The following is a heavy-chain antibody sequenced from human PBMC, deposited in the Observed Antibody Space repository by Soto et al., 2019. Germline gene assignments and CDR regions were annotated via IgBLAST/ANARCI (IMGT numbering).Heavy chain of an antibody. Sequence: QVQLQESGPGLVKPSETLSLTCTVSGGSISSYYWSWIRQPPGKGLEWIGYIYYSGSTNYNPSLKRGAXLSXDXFKNQFSLKLSSVTAADTAVYYCARGIRFLDSWFDPWGQGTLVTVSS. CDR1: GGSISSYY. CDR2: IYYSGST. V-gene: IGHV4-59*01. J-gene: IGHJ5*02. CDR3: ARGIRFLDSWFDP. D-gene: IGHD3-3*01.